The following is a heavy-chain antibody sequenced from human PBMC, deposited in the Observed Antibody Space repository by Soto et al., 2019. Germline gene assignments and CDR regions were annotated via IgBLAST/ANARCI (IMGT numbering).Heavy chain of an antibody. CDR2: IYGGGTT. V-gene: IGHV3-53*01. CDR1: GFAVSSKY. J-gene: IGHJ4*02. D-gene: IGHD6-19*01. Sequence: EVQLVESGGGLIQPGGSLRLSCAASGFAVSSKYMTWVRQAPGKGLEWVSVIYGGGTTYYADSVKGRFTISMDTSKNTLYLQMNSLSAEDTAVYYCVQTTGWPGLDFWGQGTLVTVSS. CDR3: VQTTGWPGLDF.